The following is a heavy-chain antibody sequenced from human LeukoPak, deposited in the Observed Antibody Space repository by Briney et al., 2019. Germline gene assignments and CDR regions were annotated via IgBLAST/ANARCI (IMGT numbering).Heavy chain of an antibody. Sequence: PSETLSLTCAVYGGPFSGYYWSWIRQPPGKGLEWIGEINHSGSTNYNPSLKSRVTISVDTSKNQFSLKLSSVTAADTAVYYCAREEFDYGDYVLGLTPNWFDPWGQGTLVTVSS. CDR3: AREEFDYGDYVLGLTPNWFDP. J-gene: IGHJ5*02. V-gene: IGHV4-34*01. CDR2: INHSGST. D-gene: IGHD4-17*01. CDR1: GGPFSGYY.